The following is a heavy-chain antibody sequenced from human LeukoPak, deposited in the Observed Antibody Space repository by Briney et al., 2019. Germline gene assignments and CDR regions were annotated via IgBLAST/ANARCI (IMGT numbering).Heavy chain of an antibody. Sequence: ASVKVSCKASGYTFTTYYMHWVRQAPGQGLEWMGIINPSGGSTSYAQKFQGRVTITADESTSTAYMELSSLRSEDTAVYYCASSGENIVVVPAAMWYYYYGMDVWGQGTTVTVSS. CDR3: ASSGENIVVVPAAMWYYYYGMDV. CDR1: GYTFTTYY. J-gene: IGHJ6*02. CDR2: INPSGGST. D-gene: IGHD2-2*01. V-gene: IGHV1-46*01.